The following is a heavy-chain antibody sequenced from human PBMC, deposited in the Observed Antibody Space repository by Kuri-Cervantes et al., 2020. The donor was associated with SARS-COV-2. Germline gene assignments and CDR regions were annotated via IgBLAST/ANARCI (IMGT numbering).Heavy chain of an antibody. Sequence: SETLSLTCAVSGGSISSYYWSWIRQPAGKGLEWIGRIYTSGSTNYNPSLKSRVTMSVDTSKNQFSLKLSSVTAADTAVYYCATHAREGPNRGVNDDAFDIWGQGTMVTVSS. J-gene: IGHJ3*02. V-gene: IGHV4-4*07. CDR3: ATHAREGPNRGVNDDAFDI. CDR1: GGSISSYY. CDR2: IYTSGST. D-gene: IGHD3-10*01.